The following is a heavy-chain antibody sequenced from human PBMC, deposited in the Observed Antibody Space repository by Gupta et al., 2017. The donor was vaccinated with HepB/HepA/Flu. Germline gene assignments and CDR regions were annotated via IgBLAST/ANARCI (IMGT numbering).Heavy chain of an antibody. V-gene: IGHV1-18*01. Sequence: QVHLVQSGPEVKKPGASVKVSCKASGYRFSSYGMSWVRQAPGQGLEWMGWINTDSGNTKTAQQFQGRFNMTKDTSTTTVYMEMKSLRSDDTAVFYCARGLGDYFYWGQGTQVTVSS. CDR2: INTDSGNT. CDR3: ARGLGDYFY. D-gene: IGHD4/OR15-4a*01. CDR1: GYRFSSYG. J-gene: IGHJ4*02.